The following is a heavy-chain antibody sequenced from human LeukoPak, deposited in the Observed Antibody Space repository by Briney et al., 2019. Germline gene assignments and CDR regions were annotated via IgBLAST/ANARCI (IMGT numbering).Heavy chain of an antibody. J-gene: IGHJ6*03. D-gene: IGHD2-2*01. Sequence: SETLSLTCAVYGGSFSGYYWSWIRQPPGKGLEWIGEINHSGSTNYNPSLKSRVTISVDTSKNQFSLKLSSVTAADTAVYYCARAGSTSCYFGPATSTENCYYYMDVWGKGTTVTVSS. CDR2: INHSGST. CDR3: ARAGSTSCYFGPATSTENCYYYMDV. V-gene: IGHV4-34*01. CDR1: GGSFSGYY.